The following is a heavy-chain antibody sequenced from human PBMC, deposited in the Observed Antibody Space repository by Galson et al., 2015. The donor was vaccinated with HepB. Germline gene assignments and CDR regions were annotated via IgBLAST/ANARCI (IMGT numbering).Heavy chain of an antibody. J-gene: IGHJ4*02. CDR3: AKGGEKHCSVSHLHD. V-gene: IGHV3-30*19. CDR2: ILYDGSNK. CDR1: GFTFSSYG. D-gene: IGHD3-10*02. Sequence: SLRLSCAASGFTFSSYGMHWVRQAPGKGLEWVAMILYDGSNKDYADSVKGRFTISRDNPKNTLYLQMNSLRPDDTAVYYCAKGGEKHCSVSHLHDWGQGTRVTVSS.